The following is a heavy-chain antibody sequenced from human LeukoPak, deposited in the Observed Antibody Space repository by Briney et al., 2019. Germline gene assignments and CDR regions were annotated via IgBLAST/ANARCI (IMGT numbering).Heavy chain of an antibody. J-gene: IGHJ3*02. V-gene: IGHV1-46*01. Sequence: ASVKVSCKASGYIFTSYYIHWVRQAPGQGLEWMGIINPSGGNTNYAQKFQGRVTMTEDTSTDTAYMELSSLRSEDTAVYYCATASWREGHGGAFDIWGQGTMVTVSS. CDR2: INPSGGNT. CDR1: GYIFTSYY. CDR3: ATASWREGHGGAFDI. D-gene: IGHD6-13*01.